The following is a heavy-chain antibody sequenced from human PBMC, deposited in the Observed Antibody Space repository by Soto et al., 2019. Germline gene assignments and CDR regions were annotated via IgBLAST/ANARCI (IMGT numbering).Heavy chain of an antibody. CDR2: TNPNDGST. J-gene: IGHJ4*02. Sequence: ASVKVSCKASGYTFTSEYIHWVRQAPGQGLEWMGMTNPNDGSTTSAQNFQGRVTMTRDTSTSTVYMELSNLRSEDSAVYYCTREIRTSFDYWGQGTLVTVSS. CDR3: TREIRTSFDY. CDR1: GYTFTSEY. V-gene: IGHV1-46*01. D-gene: IGHD3-3*01.